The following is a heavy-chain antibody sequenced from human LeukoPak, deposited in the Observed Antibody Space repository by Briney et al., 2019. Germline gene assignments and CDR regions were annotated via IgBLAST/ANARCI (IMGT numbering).Heavy chain of an antibody. J-gene: IGHJ6*02. D-gene: IGHD3-22*01. CDR3: AREIVVVINPDYYYYGMDV. CDR1: GGTFSSYA. V-gene: IGHV1-69*13. Sequence: ASVNVSCKASGGTFSSYAISWVRQAPGQGLEWMGGIIPIFGTANYAQKFQGRVTITADESTSTAYMELSSLRSEDTAVYYCAREIVVVINPDYYYYGMDVWGQGTTVTVSS. CDR2: IIPIFGTA.